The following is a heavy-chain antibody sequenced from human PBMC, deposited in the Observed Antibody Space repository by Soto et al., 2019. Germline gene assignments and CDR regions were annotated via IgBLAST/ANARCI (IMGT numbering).Heavy chain of an antibody. D-gene: IGHD6-13*01. J-gene: IGHJ6*02. Sequence: PSETLSLTCTVSGGSISSSSYWGWIRQPPGKGLEWIGSIYSIGSTYYNPSLKSRVTISVDTSKNQFSLKLSSVTAADTAVYYCRRSSRYSTDVWGQGTTATVSS. CDR3: RRSSRYSTDV. V-gene: IGHV4-39*01. CDR1: GGSISSSSY. CDR2: IYSIGST.